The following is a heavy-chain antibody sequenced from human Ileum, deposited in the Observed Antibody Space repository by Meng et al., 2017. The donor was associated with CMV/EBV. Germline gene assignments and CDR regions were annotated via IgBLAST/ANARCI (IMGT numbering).Heavy chain of an antibody. CDR1: GYTFTSNN. Sequence: SCKASGYTFTSNNLIWVRQAPGQGPEWMGWINTNTGNPTYARDFTGRFVFSLDTSVTTAYLQISSLEAEDTAVYYCARDGLNERYFDYWGQGTLVTVSS. J-gene: IGHJ4*02. V-gene: IGHV7-4-1*02. CDR2: INTNTGNP. CDR3: ARDGLNERYFDY.